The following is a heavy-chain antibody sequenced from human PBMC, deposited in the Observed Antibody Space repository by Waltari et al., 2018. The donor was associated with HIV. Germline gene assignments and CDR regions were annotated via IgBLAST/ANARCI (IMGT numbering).Heavy chain of an antibody. Sequence: QVQLQQWGAGLLKPSETLSVTCTVSGGSLGTYYWNWVRHFPGKGLESIGEINPSGGTTYKPSLKGRVTISRDWSKNLFSLKLTSVTAADTALYYCAGIVHRASYSMDVWGQGTTVTVSS. CDR2: INPSGGT. J-gene: IGHJ6*02. CDR3: AGIVHRASYSMDV. D-gene: IGHD2-21*01. V-gene: IGHV4-34*02. CDR1: GGSLGTYY.